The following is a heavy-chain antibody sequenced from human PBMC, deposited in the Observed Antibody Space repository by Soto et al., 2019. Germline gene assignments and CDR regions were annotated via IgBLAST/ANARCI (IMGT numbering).Heavy chain of an antibody. Sequence: GGSLRLSCAASGFTFSSYWMHWVRQAPGKGLVWVSRINSDGSSTSYADSGKGRFTISRDNAKNTLYLQMNSLRAGDTAGYYCARTVHEYYYYYYMDVWGKGTTVTVSS. CDR3: ARTVHEYYYYYYMDV. D-gene: IGHD1-1*01. J-gene: IGHJ6*03. CDR1: GFTFSSYW. CDR2: INSDGSST. V-gene: IGHV3-74*01.